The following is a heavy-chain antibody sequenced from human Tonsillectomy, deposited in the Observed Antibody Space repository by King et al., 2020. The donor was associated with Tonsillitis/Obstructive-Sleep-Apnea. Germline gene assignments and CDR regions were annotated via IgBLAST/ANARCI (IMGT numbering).Heavy chain of an antibody. CDR1: GGSISSGGYY. D-gene: IGHD4-11*01. CDR2: IYYSGST. Sequence: QLQESGPGLVKPSQTLSLTCTVSGGSISSGGYYWSWIRQHPGKGLEWIGYIYYSGSTYYNPSLKSRVTISVDTSKNQFSLKLSSVTAADTAVYYCARDRPPQDYTFGWFDPWGQGTLVTVSS. V-gene: IGHV4-31*03. CDR3: ARDRPPQDYTFGWFDP. J-gene: IGHJ5*02.